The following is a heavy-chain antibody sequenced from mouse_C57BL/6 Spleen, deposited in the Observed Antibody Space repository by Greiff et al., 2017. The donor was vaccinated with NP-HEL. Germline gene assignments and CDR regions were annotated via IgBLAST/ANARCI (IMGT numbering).Heavy chain of an antibody. CDR3: AREDYDGDWYFDV. V-gene: IGHV1-64*01. J-gene: IGHJ1*03. CDR1: GYTFTSYW. CDR2: IHPNSGST. Sequence: QFPLPPPGAELVKPGASVKLSCKASGYTFTSYWMHWVKQRPGQGLEWIGMIHPNSGSTNYNEKFKSKATLTVDKSSSTAYMQLSSLTSEDSAVYYCAREDYDGDWYFDVWGTGTTVTVSS. D-gene: IGHD2-4*01.